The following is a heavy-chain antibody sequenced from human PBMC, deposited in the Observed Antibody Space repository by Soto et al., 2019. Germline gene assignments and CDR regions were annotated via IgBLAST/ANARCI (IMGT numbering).Heavy chain of an antibody. CDR1: GFSLSTSGVG. D-gene: IGHD3-9*01. Sequence: QITLKESGPTLVKPTQTLTLTCTFSGFSLSTSGVGVGWIRQPPGKALEWLALIYWDDEKRYSPSLKSRLTLAKDTSKNQVVLTMTDMDPVETATYFCVHRRGYYDILPFNYWGQGTLVTVSS. J-gene: IGHJ4*02. CDR3: VHRRGYYDILPFNY. CDR2: IYWDDEK. V-gene: IGHV2-5*02.